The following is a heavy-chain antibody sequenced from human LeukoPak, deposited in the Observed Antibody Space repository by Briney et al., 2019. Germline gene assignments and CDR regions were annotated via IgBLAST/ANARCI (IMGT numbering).Heavy chain of an antibody. D-gene: IGHD2-2*01. CDR1: GGSFSGYY. Sequence: SETLSLTCAVYGGSFSGYYWSWIRQSPGKGLEWIGEINHSGTTNYNPSLKSRVTISVDTSKNQLSLKLRSVTAADTAVYYCARIVVVSAAQYNWFDSWGQGTLVTVSS. J-gene: IGHJ5*01. V-gene: IGHV4-34*01. CDR2: INHSGTT. CDR3: ARIVVVSAAQYNWFDS.